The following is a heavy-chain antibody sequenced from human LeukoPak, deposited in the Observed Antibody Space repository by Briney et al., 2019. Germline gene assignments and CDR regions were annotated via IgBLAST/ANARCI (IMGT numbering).Heavy chain of an antibody. J-gene: IGHJ4*02. CDR3: ARAPYSSGLSFDY. V-gene: IGHV4-59*01. CDR2: IYYSGST. D-gene: IGHD6-19*01. CDR1: GGSTSSYH. Sequence: PSETLSLTCTVSGGSTSSYHWSWIRQPPGKGLEWIGYIYYSGSTNYNPSLKSRVTISVDTSKNQFSLKLSSVTAADTAVYCCARAPYSSGLSFDYWGQGTLVTVSS.